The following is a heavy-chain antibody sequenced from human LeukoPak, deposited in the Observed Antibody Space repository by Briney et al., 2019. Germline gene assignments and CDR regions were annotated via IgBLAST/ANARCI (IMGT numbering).Heavy chain of an antibody. CDR2: IYYSGTT. CDR3: ARGEDGDYYFQH. V-gene: IGHV4-59*12. CDR1: GGSINSYY. Sequence: SETLSLTCTVSGGSINSYYWSWIRQPPGKGLEWIGYIYYSGTTNYNPSLKSRVTISVDTSKNQFSLKLSSVTAADTAVYYCARGEDGDYYFQHWGQGTLVTVSS. D-gene: IGHD4-17*01. J-gene: IGHJ1*01.